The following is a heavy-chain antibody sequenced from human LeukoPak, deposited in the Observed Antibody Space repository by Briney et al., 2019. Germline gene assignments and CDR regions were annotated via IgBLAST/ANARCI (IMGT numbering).Heavy chain of an antibody. D-gene: IGHD6-19*01. CDR3: AKAYSSGWDHYYYYYMDV. V-gene: IGHV3-7*03. Sequence: PGGPLRLSCAGSGFTFSSYWMSWVRQAPGKGLEWVAIIKQDGSERYYVDSVKGRFTISRDNARNSLSLQMNSLRAEDTAVYYCAKAYSSGWDHYYYYYMDVWGKGTTVTISS. CDR2: IKQDGSER. J-gene: IGHJ6*03. CDR1: GFTFSSYW.